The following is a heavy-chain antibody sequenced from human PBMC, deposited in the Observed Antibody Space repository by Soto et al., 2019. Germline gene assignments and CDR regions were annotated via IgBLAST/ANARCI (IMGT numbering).Heavy chain of an antibody. J-gene: IGHJ6*02. D-gene: IGHD4-4*01. CDR1: GYTFTDYW. Sequence: PGESLKISCKGSGYTFTDYWIGWVRQLPGKGLEWMGIIYPGDSDTRYSPSFQGHVTITVDKSTSTAYLQWNTLKASDTAMYYCARNISNFRYYDYAMDVWGQGTRVTVSS. V-gene: IGHV5-51*01. CDR2: IYPGDSDT. CDR3: ARNISNFRYYDYAMDV.